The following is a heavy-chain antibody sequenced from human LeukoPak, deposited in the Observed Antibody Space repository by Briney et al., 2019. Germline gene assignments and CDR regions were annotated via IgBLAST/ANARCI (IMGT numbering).Heavy chain of an antibody. J-gene: IGHJ3*02. CDR1: GFTFSSYA. V-gene: IGHV3-23*01. D-gene: IGHD1-26*01. Sequence: GGSLRLSCAASGFTFSSYAMSWVRQAPGKGLEWVSAISGSGGSTYYADSVKGRFAISRDNSKNTLYLQMNSLRAEDTAVYYCANPLKVGATADAFDIWGQGTMVTVSS. CDR2: ISGSGGST. CDR3: ANPLKVGATADAFDI.